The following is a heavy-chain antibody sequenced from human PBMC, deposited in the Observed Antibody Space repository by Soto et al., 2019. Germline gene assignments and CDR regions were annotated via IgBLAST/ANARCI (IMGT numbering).Heavy chain of an antibody. CDR2: IIPIFGTA. J-gene: IGHJ6*02. CDR1: GGTFSSYA. Sequence: QVQLVQSGAEVKKPGSSVKVSYKASGGTFSSYAISWVRQAPGQGLEWMGGIIPIFGTANYAQKFQGRVTITADESTSTAYMELSSLRSEDTAVYYCARGGYSSSNYYYYGMDVWGQGTTVTVSS. V-gene: IGHV1-69*01. D-gene: IGHD6-6*01. CDR3: ARGGYSSSNYYYYGMDV.